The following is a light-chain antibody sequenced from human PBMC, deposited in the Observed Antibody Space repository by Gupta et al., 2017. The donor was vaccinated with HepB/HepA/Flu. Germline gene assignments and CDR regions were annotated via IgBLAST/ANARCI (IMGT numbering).Light chain of an antibody. CDR2: DAS. J-gene: IGKJ5*01. CDR1: QSVSNY. V-gene: IGKV3-11*01. Sequence: EIVLTQSPATLSLSPGERASLSCRASQSVSNYLAWYQQKPGQAPRLLIYDASKRATGIPARFSGTGSGTDFTLTISSLEPEDFAVYYCQQRTNWPPEITFGQGTRLEI. CDR3: QQRTNWPPEIT.